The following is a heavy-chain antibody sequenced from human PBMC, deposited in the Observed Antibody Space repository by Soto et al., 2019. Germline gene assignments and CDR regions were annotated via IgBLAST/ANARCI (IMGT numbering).Heavy chain of an antibody. D-gene: IGHD3-10*01. Sequence: LSLTCSVSGGSINSYWWSWIRQPAGKGLEWIGRVYSSGTTDYNPSLNSRATLSVETSKNQFSLKLSSVTAADTAVYYCARDIGSYAYGEGYWGQGIQVTVSS. CDR3: ARDIGSYAYGEGY. CDR2: VYSSGTT. V-gene: IGHV4-4*07. CDR1: GGSINSYW. J-gene: IGHJ4*02.